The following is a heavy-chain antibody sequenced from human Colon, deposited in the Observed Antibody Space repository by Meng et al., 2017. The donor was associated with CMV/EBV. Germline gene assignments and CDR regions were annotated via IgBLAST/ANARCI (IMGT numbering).Heavy chain of an antibody. CDR1: GFTFSSYE. CDR3: ARDWGRGTSCDGDCLSY. J-gene: IGHJ4*02. Sequence: GGSLRLSCAASGFTFSSYEMNWVRQAPGKGLEWVSYISSSGSTISYADSVKGRFTISRDNAKNSLYLQMSSLRADDTAIYYCARDWGRGTSCDGDCLSYWGQGTLVTVSS. CDR2: ISSSGSTI. V-gene: IGHV3-48*03. D-gene: IGHD2-21*01.